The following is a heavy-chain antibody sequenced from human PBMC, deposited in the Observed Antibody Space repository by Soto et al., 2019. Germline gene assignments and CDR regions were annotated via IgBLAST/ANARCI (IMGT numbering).Heavy chain of an antibody. D-gene: IGHD4-17*01. V-gene: IGHV3-73*01. J-gene: IGHJ3*02. Sequence: EVQLVESGGGLVQPGGSLKLSCAASGFTFSGSTMHWVRQASGKGLEWVGRIRSKANSYATAYAASVKGRFTISRDDSKNTAYLQMNSLKTEDTAVYYCTSLDYGFAFDIWGQGTMVTVSS. CDR3: TSLDYGFAFDI. CDR1: GFTFSGST. CDR2: IRSKANSYAT.